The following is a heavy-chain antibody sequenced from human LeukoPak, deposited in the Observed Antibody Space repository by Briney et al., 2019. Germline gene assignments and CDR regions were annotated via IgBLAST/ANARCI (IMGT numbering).Heavy chain of an antibody. CDR2: INTNTGNP. Sequence: ASVKVSCKASGYTFASYAINWVRQAPGQGLEWMGWINTNTGNPTYAQGFTGRFVFSLDTSVSTAYLQISSLKAEDTAVYYCARGSYYDFWSGYRRGRGFWFDPWGQGTLVTVSS. V-gene: IGHV7-4-1*02. D-gene: IGHD3-3*01. CDR3: ARGSYYDFWSGYRRGRGFWFDP. CDR1: GYTFASYA. J-gene: IGHJ5*02.